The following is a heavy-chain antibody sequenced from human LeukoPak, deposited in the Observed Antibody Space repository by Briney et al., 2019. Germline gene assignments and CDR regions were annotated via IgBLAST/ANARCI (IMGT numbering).Heavy chain of an antibody. Sequence: GGSLRLSCAASGFTFSSYAMRWVRQAPGKGLEYVAAISSNGGSTYYATSVKGRFTISRDNSKNTLYLQMGSLRAEDMAVYYCARSRVTEGVYYFDYWGQGTLVTVSS. CDR3: ARSRVTEGVYYFDY. V-gene: IGHV3-64*01. CDR2: ISSNGGST. D-gene: IGHD5-18*01. CDR1: GFTFSSYA. J-gene: IGHJ4*02.